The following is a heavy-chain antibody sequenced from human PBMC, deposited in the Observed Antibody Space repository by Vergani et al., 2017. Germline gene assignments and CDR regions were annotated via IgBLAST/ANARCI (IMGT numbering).Heavy chain of an antibody. CDR1: GFTFSSYE. CDR2: ISSSGSTI. J-gene: IGHJ3*02. Sequence: EVQLVESGGGLVQPGRSLRLSCAASGFTFSSYEMNWVRQAPGKGLEWVSYISSSGSTIYYADSVKGRFTISRDNAKNSLYLQMNSLRAEDTAVSYCARGGYCSSTSCQRDAFDIWGQGTMVTVSS. V-gene: IGHV3-48*03. CDR3: ARGGYCSSTSCQRDAFDI. D-gene: IGHD2-2*01.